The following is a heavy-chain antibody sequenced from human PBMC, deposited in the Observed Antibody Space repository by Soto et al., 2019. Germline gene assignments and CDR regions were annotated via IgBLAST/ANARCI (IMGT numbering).Heavy chain of an antibody. CDR2: IKSKTDGGTT. CDR1: GFTFSNAW. D-gene: IGHD3-10*01. V-gene: IGHV3-15*01. CDR3: TTAYFRGVIISRY. Sequence: GGSLRLSCAASGFTFSNAWMSWVRQAPGKGLEWVGRIKSKTDGGTTDDAAPVKGRFTISRDESTNTRYLQMNSLKTEDTAVYYCTTAYFRGVIISRYWGQGTLVTVSS. J-gene: IGHJ4*02.